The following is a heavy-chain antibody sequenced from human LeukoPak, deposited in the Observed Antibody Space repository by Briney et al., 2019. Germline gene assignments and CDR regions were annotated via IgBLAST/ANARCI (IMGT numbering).Heavy chain of an antibody. CDR3: AKAPVTTCRGAFCSPFDY. Sequence: GGSLRLSCAASGFTLSIYAMSWVRQAPGKGLEWVSSISDTGNTYHADSVKGRFTISRYSSKNTLFLQMNRLRPEDAGVYYCAKAPVTTCRGAFCSPFDYWGLGTLVTVSS. CDR2: ISDTGNT. CDR1: GFTLSIYA. V-gene: IGHV3-23*01. D-gene: IGHD2-15*01. J-gene: IGHJ4*02.